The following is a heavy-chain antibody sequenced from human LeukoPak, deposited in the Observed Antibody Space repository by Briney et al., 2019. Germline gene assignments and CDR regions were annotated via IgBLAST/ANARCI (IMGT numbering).Heavy chain of an antibody. CDR3: ARGPTVAGPLRLTY. J-gene: IGHJ4*02. CDR1: GGSISSSSYY. V-gene: IGHV4-39*07. CDR2: IYYSGST. Sequence: SETLSLTCTVSGGSISSSSYYWGWIRQPPGKGLEWIGSIYYSGSTYYNPSLKSRVTISVDTSKNQFSLKLSSVTAADTAVYYCARGPTVAGPLRLTYWGQGTLVTVSS. D-gene: IGHD6-19*01.